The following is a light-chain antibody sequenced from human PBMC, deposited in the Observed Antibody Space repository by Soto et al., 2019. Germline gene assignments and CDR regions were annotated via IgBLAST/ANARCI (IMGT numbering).Light chain of an antibody. Sequence: DIQRTPSPSTLSGSVGDRVTITCRASQTISSWLAWYQQKPGKAPKLLIYKASTLKSGVPSRFSGSGSGTEFTLTTSSLQPDDFATYYCQHYNSYSEAFGQGTRWIS. CDR1: QTISSW. CDR2: KAS. CDR3: QHYNSYSEA. V-gene: IGKV1-5*03. J-gene: IGKJ1*01.